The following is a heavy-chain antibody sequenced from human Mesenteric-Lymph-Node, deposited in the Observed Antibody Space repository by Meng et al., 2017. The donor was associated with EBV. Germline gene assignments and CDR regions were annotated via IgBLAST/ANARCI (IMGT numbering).Heavy chain of an antibody. CDR3: AGAGYWRFDA. J-gene: IGHJ5*02. CDR2: INYRGNN. CDR1: GGSPSNYY. Sequence: QVQLQAGGAGLLEPPEALAPTWPVYGGSPSNYYWSWIRQPPGKGLEWIGEINYRGNNNYNPSLKSRVTVSVDTSKNQVSLKLNSVTAADTAIYYCAGAGYWRFDAWGRGTLVTVSS. V-gene: IGHV4-34*01. D-gene: IGHD6-13*01.